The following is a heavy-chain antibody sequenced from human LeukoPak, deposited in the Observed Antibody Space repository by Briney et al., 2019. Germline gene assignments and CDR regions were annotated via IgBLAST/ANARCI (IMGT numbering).Heavy chain of an antibody. CDR1: GFTFSSYA. Sequence: AGGSLRLSCAASGFTFSSYAMSWVRQAPGKGLEWVSTISGSGATTYYTDSAKGWFTISRDNSKITLYLQMDSLRAEDTAMYYCAKAPNSGGNCYDASDVWGQGTMVTVSS. J-gene: IGHJ3*01. CDR2: ISGSGATT. V-gene: IGHV3-23*01. CDR3: AKAPNSGGNCYDASDV. D-gene: IGHD2-15*01.